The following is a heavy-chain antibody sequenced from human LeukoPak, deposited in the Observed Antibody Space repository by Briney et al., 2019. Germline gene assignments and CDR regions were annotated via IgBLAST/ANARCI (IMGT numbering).Heavy chain of an antibody. V-gene: IGHV1-2*02. CDR2: INPNTGDT. J-gene: IGHJ4*02. Sequence: ASVKVSCKASGYTFTGYYMHWVRKTPGQGLEWMGWINPNTGDTNYGRKFQGRATMTSDTSINTAYMELRSLRSDDTAVYYCARSRRVGNGEYPDYWGQGTLVTVSS. D-gene: IGHD3-10*01. CDR1: GYTFTGYY. CDR3: ARSRRVGNGEYPDY.